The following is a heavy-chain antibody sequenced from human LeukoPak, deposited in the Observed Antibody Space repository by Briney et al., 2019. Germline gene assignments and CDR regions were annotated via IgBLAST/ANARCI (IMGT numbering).Heavy chain of an antibody. D-gene: IGHD3-3*01. CDR2: ISSSGSTI. Sequence: HPGGSLRLSCAASGFTFSSYEMNWVRQAPGKGLEWVSYISSSGSTIYYADSVKGRFTISRDNSKNTLYLQMNSLRAEDTAVYYCAKRPPTITIFGVDLTDGDYWGQGTLVTVSS. CDR1: GFTFSSYE. CDR3: AKRPPTITIFGVDLTDGDY. J-gene: IGHJ4*02. V-gene: IGHV3-48*03.